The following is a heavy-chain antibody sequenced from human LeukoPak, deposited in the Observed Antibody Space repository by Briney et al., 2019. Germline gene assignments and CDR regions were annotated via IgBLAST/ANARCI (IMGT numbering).Heavy chain of an antibody. CDR1: GFTFSSYT. V-gene: IGHV3-21*01. D-gene: IGHD2-2*01. CDR3: AKMAIVVVPAASPFDY. CDR2: VSSSDTYI. Sequence: GGSLRLSCAASGFTFSSYTMNWVRQAPGKGLEWVSSVSSSDTYIYYADSVKGRFTISRDNAKNSLYLQMNSLRAEDTAVYYCAKMAIVVVPAASPFDYWGQGTLVTVSS. J-gene: IGHJ4*02.